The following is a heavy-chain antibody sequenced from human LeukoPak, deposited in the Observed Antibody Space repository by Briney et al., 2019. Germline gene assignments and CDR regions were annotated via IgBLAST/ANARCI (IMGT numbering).Heavy chain of an antibody. D-gene: IGHD6-19*01. CDR1: GFTFNVYW. CDR3: AREVILAGTSVFGS. V-gene: IGHV3-74*01. CDR2: INSDGSST. Sequence: GGSLRLSCAASGFTFNVYWIHWIRQAPGKGLVWASRINSDGSSTIYADSVKGRFTISRDNPRNTAYLQMNSLRAEDTAMYYCAREVILAGTSVFGSWGQGTLVTVSS. J-gene: IGHJ4*01.